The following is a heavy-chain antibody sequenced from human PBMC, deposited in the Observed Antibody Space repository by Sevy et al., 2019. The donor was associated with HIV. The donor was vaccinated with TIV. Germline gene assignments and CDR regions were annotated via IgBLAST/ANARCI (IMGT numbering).Heavy chain of an antibody. J-gene: IGHJ3*01. D-gene: IGHD4-17*01. Sequence: GGSLRLSCAASGFTFSSYWMSWVRQAPGKGLEWVANIKQEGSEKYYVDSVKGRFTISRDNAKNSLYLQMNSLRAEDTAVYYCARAIYGDYTDAFDLWGQGTMVTVSS. CDR1: GFTFSSYW. CDR3: ARAIYGDYTDAFDL. V-gene: IGHV3-7*03. CDR2: IKQEGSEK.